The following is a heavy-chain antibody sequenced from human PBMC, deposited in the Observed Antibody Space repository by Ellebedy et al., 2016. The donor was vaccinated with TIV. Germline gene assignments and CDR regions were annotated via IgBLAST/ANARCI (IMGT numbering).Heavy chain of an antibody. D-gene: IGHD1-26*01. CDR3: ARALRRGATTDYAYWYFDL. V-gene: IGHV5-10-1*01. CDR2: IDPSDSYT. CDR1: GYSFTSYW. Sequence: GESLKISCKGSGYSFTSYWISWVRQMPGKGLEWMGRIDPSDSYTNYSPSFQGHVTISADKSISTAYPQWSSLKASDTAMYYCARALRRGATTDYAYWYFDLWGRGTLVTVSS. J-gene: IGHJ2*01.